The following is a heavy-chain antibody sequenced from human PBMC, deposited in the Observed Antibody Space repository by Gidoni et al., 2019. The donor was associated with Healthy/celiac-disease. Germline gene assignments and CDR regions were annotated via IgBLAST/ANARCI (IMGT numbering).Heavy chain of an antibody. D-gene: IGHD3-3*01. Sequence: QAQLVQSGAEVTKPGASVKVSCKASGYTVTSYGISWVRQAPGQGLEWMGWISAYHGNANYAQKLQGRVTMTTDTSTSTAYMALRSLRSDDPAVYYCARDRGVTYYDFWSGYNWFDPWGQGTLVTVSS. CDR1: GYTVTSYG. J-gene: IGHJ5*02. V-gene: IGHV1-18*01. CDR3: ARDRGVTYYDFWSGYNWFDP. CDR2: ISAYHGNA.